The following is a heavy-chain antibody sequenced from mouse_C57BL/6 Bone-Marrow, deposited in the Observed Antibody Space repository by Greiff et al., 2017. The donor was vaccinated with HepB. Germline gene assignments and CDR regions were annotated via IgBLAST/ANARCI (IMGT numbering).Heavy chain of an antibody. CDR2: INPNNGGT. V-gene: IGHV1-18*01. D-gene: IGHD1-1*01. CDR3: AREGTLLREYYFDY. Sequence: EVQLVESGPELVKPGASVKIPCKASGYTFTDYNMDWVKQSHGKSLEWIGDINPNNGGTNYNQKFKGKATLTVDKSSSTAYMELRSLTSEDTAVYYCAREGTLLREYYFDYWGQGTTLTVSS. CDR1: GYTFTDYN. J-gene: IGHJ2*01.